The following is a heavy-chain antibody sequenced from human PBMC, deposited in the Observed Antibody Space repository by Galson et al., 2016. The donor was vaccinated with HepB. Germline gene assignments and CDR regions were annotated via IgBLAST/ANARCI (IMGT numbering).Heavy chain of an antibody. CDR2: MNPASGDT. CDR1: GYGFTIYD. Sequence: SVKVSCKASGYGFTIYDINWVRQATGQGLEWMGWMNPASGDTGYAQKFQGRVTMTRDTSITTAYMELISLRSEDTAVYYCARELDHSFYFDYWGQGTLLTVSS. D-gene: IGHD1-14*01. J-gene: IGHJ4*02. CDR3: ARELDHSFYFDY. V-gene: IGHV1-8*01.